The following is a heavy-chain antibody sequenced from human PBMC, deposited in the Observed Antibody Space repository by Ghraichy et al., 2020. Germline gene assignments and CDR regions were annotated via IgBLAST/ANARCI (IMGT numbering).Heavy chain of an antibody. J-gene: IGHJ4*02. D-gene: IGHD3-3*01. Sequence: LSLTCAASGFTVSSNYMSWVRQAPGKGLEWVSVIYSGGSTYYADSVKGRFTISRDNSKNTLYLQMNSLRAEDTAVYYCARERYDFWSGYFDYWGQGTLVTVSS. V-gene: IGHV3-53*01. CDR2: IYSGGST. CDR3: ARERYDFWSGYFDY. CDR1: GFTVSSNY.